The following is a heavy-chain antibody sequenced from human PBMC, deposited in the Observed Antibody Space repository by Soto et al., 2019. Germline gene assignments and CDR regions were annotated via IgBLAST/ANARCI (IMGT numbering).Heavy chain of an antibody. Sequence: QVQLQESGPGLVKPSETLSLTCTVSGGSISSYYWSWIRQPPGKGLEWIGYIYYSGSTNYNPSLTSRVTISVATSKNQFSLKLSSVTAADTAVYYCARDRTGDYYGMDVWGQGTTVTVSS. J-gene: IGHJ6*02. CDR2: IYYSGST. CDR1: GGSISSYY. V-gene: IGHV4-59*01. CDR3: ARDRTGDYYGMDV.